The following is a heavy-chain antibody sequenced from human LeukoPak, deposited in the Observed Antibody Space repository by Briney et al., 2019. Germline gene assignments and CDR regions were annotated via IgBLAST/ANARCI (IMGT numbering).Heavy chain of an antibody. V-gene: IGHV1-46*01. CDR1: GYTFTSYY. CDR2: VNPSGGST. Sequence: GASVKVSCKASGYTFTSYYMRWVRQAPGQGLEWMGIVNPSGGSTSYAQKFQGRVTMTRDTSTSTVYMELSSLRSENTAVYYCARATALNDYCGQRTLVTVSS. D-gene: IGHD5-18*01. J-gene: IGHJ4*02. CDR3: ARATALNDY.